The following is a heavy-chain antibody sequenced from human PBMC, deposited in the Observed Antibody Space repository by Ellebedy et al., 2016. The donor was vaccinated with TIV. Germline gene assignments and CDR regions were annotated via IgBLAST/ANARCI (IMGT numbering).Heavy chain of an antibody. CDR3: ARRVVVVEHSWLDP. CDR1: GYSFSTYG. CDR2: ISDFNGIT. Sequence: AASVKVSCKGSGYSFSTYGISWVRQAPGQGLEWMGWISDFNGITKYAQKFRGRVSLTTDRSTSTGYMELRSLRSDDTAVYYCARRVVVVEHSWLDPWGQGTLVTVSS. J-gene: IGHJ5*02. V-gene: IGHV1-18*01. D-gene: IGHD2-15*01.